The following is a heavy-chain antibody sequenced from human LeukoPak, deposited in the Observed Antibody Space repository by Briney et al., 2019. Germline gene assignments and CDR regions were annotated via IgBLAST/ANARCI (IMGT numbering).Heavy chain of an antibody. V-gene: IGHV4-59*08. J-gene: IGHJ6*02. Sequence: PSETLSLTCTVSGGSISSYYWSWIRQPPGKGLEWIGFIYYSGSTNYNPSLKSRVTISVDTSNNQFSLKLSSVTAADTALYYCARVQRQVRGMDVWGQGTTVTVSS. CDR1: GGSISSYY. CDR2: IYYSGST. CDR3: ARVQRQVRGMDV. D-gene: IGHD6-25*01.